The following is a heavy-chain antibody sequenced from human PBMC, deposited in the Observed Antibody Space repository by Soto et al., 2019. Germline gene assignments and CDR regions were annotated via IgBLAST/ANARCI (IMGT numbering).Heavy chain of an antibody. Sequence: GGSLRLSCAASGFTFNNYAMSWVRQAPGKGLEWVSSIHGSGGGTYYTDSVKGRFTISRDNAKKTLYLQMNSLRVEDTAVYYCVKDIRWGRGTLVTVSS. V-gene: IGHV3-23*01. CDR1: GFTFNNYA. CDR2: IHGSGGGT. CDR3: VKDIR. J-gene: IGHJ4*02.